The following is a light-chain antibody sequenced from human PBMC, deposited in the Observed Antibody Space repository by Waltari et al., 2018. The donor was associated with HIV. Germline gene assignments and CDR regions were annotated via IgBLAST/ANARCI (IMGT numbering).Light chain of an antibody. Sequence: SSERTQDPAVSVALGQPVRVPCQGIRRRRYQESRYQQKPGQAPVLVIYGKNNRPSGIPDRFSGSSSGNTASLTITGAQAEDEADYYCNSRDSSGNHPFGGGTKLTVL. CDR1: RRRRYQ. CDR3: NSRDSSGNHP. J-gene: IGLJ2*01. CDR2: GKN. V-gene: IGLV3-19*01.